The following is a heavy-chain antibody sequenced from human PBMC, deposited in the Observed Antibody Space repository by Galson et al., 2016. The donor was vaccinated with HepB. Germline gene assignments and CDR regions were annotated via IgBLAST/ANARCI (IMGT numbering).Heavy chain of an antibody. CDR3: ARHLTSRHTFAY. Sequence: ETLSLTCTVSGDSISTNNYYWGWIRQPPGKGLEWIGSIYYSGTTYYNPSLNSRVTISVDTSTNQFSLNLSSVTAADTAVYYCARHLTSRHTFAYWGQGTLVTVSS. J-gene: IGHJ4*02. CDR2: IYYSGTT. CDR1: GDSISTNNYY. V-gene: IGHV4-39*01.